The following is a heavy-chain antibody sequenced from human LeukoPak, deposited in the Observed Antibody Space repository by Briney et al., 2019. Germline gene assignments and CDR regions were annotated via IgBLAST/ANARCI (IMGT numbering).Heavy chain of an antibody. Sequence: SETLSLTCTVSGDSISSYYWSWIRQPPGKGLEWIGYIYYSGSTNYNPSLKSRVTISVDTSKNHFSLKLSSVTAADTAVYYCARARGLVSAFDYWGQGTLVTVSS. V-gene: IGHV4-59*01. CDR2: IYYSGST. J-gene: IGHJ4*02. CDR1: GDSISSYY. CDR3: ARARGLVSAFDY. D-gene: IGHD3-10*01.